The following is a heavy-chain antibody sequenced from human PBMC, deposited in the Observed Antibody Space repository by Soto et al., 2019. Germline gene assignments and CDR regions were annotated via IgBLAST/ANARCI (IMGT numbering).Heavy chain of an antibody. CDR2: ITGSGDDT. Sequence: EVQLLVSGGGLVQPGGSLRLTCAASGCTLPSYVMSWARQAPGKGLEWVSTITGSGDDTYYADSVRGRFTISRDNSKSTLYMDMNSLRAEDTAVYYCAKRQLSGGPFHTWGQGTMVTVSS. J-gene: IGHJ3*02. CDR3: AKRQLSGGPFHT. V-gene: IGHV3-23*01. CDR1: GCTLPSYV. D-gene: IGHD1-1*01.